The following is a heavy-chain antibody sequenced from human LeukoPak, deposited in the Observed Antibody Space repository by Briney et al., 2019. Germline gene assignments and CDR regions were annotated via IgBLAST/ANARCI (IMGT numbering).Heavy chain of an antibody. J-gene: IGHJ4*02. CDR2: IYHSGST. D-gene: IGHD2-21*02. CDR1: GGSISSYY. V-gene: IGHV4-59*12. Sequence: SETLSLTCTVSGGSISSYYWSWIRQPPGKGLEWIGYIYHSGSTYYNPSLKSRVTISVDKSKNQFSLKLSSVTAADTAVYYCARVTSGRTFDYWGQGTLVTVSS. CDR3: ARVTSGRTFDY.